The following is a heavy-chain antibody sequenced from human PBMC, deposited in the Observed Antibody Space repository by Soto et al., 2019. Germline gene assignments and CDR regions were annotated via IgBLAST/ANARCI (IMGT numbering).Heavy chain of an antibody. J-gene: IGHJ4*02. D-gene: IGHD3-3*01. CDR1: GFTFSSYA. V-gene: IGHV3-30*18. CDR2: ISYDGSNK. CDR3: AKAPGFGVVSYLDY. Sequence: GGSLRLSCAASGFTFSSYAMQWVRQAPGKGLEWVAVISYDGSNKYYTDSVKGRFTISRDNSKNTLYLQINSLRAEDTAVYYCAKAPGFGVVSYLDYWGQGALVTVSS.